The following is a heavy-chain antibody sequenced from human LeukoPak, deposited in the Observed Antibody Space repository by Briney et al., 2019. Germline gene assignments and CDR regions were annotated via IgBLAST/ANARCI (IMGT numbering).Heavy chain of an antibody. CDR1: GFTFSSYA. Sequence: GGSLRLSCAASGFTFSSYAMSWVRQAPGKGLEWVSAISGSGGSTYYADSVKGRFTISRDNPKNTLYLQMNSLRAEDTAVYYCAKSRAAYDSSGRTFDYWGQGTLVTVSS. CDR3: AKSRAAYDSSGRTFDY. D-gene: IGHD3-22*01. V-gene: IGHV3-23*01. J-gene: IGHJ4*02. CDR2: ISGSGGST.